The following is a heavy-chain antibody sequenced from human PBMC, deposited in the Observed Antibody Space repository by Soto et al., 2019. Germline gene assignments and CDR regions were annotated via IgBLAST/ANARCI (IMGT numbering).Heavy chain of an antibody. D-gene: IGHD2-21*02. CDR2: ISYDGSNK. Sequence: TGGSLRLSCAASGFTFSSYGMHWVRQAPGKGLEWVAVISYDGSNKYYADSVKGRFTISRDNSKNTLYLQMNSLRAEDTAVYYCAMAYCGGDCWYYYGMDVWGQGTTVTVSS. CDR1: GFTFSSYG. CDR3: AMAYCGGDCWYYYGMDV. J-gene: IGHJ6*02. V-gene: IGHV3-30*03.